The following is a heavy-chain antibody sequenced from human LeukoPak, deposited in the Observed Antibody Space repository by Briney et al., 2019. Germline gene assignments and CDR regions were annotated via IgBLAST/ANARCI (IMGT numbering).Heavy chain of an antibody. CDR3: ARTGYSSRKADY. CDR2: IYYSGTT. Sequence: SETLSLTCTVSGGSISSSNYYWGWIRQTPGKRLEWIGSIYYSGTTYFSPSVKSRITVSVDTSKNHFSLKLSSVTAADTAVYYCARTGYSSRKADYWGQGTLVTVSS. J-gene: IGHJ4*02. D-gene: IGHD6-13*01. V-gene: IGHV4-39*02. CDR1: GGSISSSNYY.